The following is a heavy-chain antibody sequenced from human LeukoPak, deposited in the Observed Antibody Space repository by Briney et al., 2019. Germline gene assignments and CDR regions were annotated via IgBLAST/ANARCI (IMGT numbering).Heavy chain of an antibody. CDR3: ARGGQGYYYDSSGSDFDY. J-gene: IGHJ4*02. V-gene: IGHV4-31*03. Sequence: PSETLSLTCTVSGGSISSGGYYWSWIRQHPGKGLEWIGYIYYSGSTYYNPSLKSRVTISVDASKNQFSLKLSSVTAADTAVYYCARGGQGYYYDSSGSDFDYWGQGTLDTVSS. CDR1: GGSISSGGYY. CDR2: IYYSGST. D-gene: IGHD3-22*01.